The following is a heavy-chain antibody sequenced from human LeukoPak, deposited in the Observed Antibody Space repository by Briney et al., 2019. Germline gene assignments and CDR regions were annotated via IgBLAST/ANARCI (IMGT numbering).Heavy chain of an antibody. V-gene: IGHV4-34*01. CDR3: ARGDYQLLFLGPRNNWFDP. D-gene: IGHD2-2*01. CDR2: INHSGST. Sequence: SETLPLTCAVDGGSFSAYYWSWIRQPPGKGLEWIGEINHSGSTNYNPSLKSRVTISVDTSKNQFSLKLSSVTAADTAVYYCARGDYQLLFLGPRNNWFDPWGQGTLVTVSS. J-gene: IGHJ5*02. CDR1: GGSFSAYY.